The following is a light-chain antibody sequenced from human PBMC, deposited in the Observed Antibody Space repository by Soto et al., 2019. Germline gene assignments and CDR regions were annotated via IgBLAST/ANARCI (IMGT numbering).Light chain of an antibody. CDR2: GAS. CDR3: QHYSISPPVT. V-gene: IGKV3-20*01. CDR1: QAVDRQF. J-gene: IGKJ5*01. Sequence: EIVLTQSPGTLSLSPGETATLSCRASQAVDRQFLAWYQKSPGQATRLLIFGASLRATGVTDRFSGGGSGTDFTLTIRRVDPEDFSVYYCQHYSISPPVTFGQGTRLDI.